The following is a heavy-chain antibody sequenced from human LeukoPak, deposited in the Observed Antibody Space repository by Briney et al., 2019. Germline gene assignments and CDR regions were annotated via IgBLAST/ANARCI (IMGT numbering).Heavy chain of an antibody. CDR2: IYTSGNT. J-gene: IGHJ1*01. D-gene: IGHD2-2*02. Sequence: SETLSLTCTVSGGSISSYYWSWIRQPAGKGLEWIGRIYTSGNTNYNPSLKSRVTISVDTSKNQFSLKLSSVTAADTAVYYCARGGVVVATAIRAEYFQHWGQGTLVTVSA. CDR1: GGSISSYY. CDR3: ARGGVVVATAIRAEYFQH. V-gene: IGHV4-4*07.